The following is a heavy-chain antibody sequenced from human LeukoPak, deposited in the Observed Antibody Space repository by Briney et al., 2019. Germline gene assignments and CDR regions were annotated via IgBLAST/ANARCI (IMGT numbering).Heavy chain of an antibody. V-gene: IGHV3-20*04. J-gene: IGHJ5*02. D-gene: IGHD3-3*01. CDR3: ASTIFGGFDP. CDR1: GFTFDDYG. CDR2: INWNGGST. Sequence: GGSLRFSCAASGFTFDDYGMNWVRQAPGKGLEWVSGINWNGGSTGYADSVKGRFTISRDNAKNSLYLQMNSLRAEDTALYYCASTIFGGFDPWGQGTLVTVSS.